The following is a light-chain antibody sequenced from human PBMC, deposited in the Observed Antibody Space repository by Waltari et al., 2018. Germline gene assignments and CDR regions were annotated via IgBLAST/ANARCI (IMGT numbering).Light chain of an antibody. J-gene: IGLJ2*01. CDR3: SSWNGSLRGLV. V-gene: IGLV1-44*01. CDR1: GSNIGTNT. Sequence: QSVLTQPPSASATAGQRVTISCSGSGSNIGTNTVNWYQQVPGTAPKLVIYGSSQQPPGVPDRIAISKSGASGSLAIGGLRSEDEADYYWSSWNGSLRGLVFGGGTRLTVL. CDR2: GSS.